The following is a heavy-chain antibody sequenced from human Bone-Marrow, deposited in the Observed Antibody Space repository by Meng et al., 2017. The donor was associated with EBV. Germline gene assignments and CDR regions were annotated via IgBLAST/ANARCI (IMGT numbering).Heavy chain of an antibody. V-gene: IGHV3-21*02. CDR1: GFTFNSHS. Sequence: EVQVVESGGCLVKPGGSLRLSCAASGFTFNSHSMSWVRQAPGKGLEWVSSISGDSNYIYYADSIKGRFTISRDNAENSLYLQMNSLRAEDTAVYFCVKCSPICRWASFDYWGRGTLVTVSS. CDR2: ISGDSNYI. J-gene: IGHJ4*02. CDR3: VKCSPICRWASFDY. D-gene: IGHD2-2*01.